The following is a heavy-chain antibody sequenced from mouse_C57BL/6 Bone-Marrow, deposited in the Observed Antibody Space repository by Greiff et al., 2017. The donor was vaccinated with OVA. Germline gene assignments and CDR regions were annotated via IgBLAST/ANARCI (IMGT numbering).Heavy chain of an antibody. J-gene: IGHJ1*03. Sequence: VQLQQSGPGLVAPSQSLSITCTVSGFSLTSYAISWVRQPPGKGLEWLGVIWTGGGTNYNSALKSRLSISKDNSKSQVFLKMNSLQTDDTARYYCARGGTTVVATWDFDVWGTGTTVTVSS. CDR3: ARGGTTVVATWDFDV. CDR1: GFSLTSYA. V-gene: IGHV2-9-1*01. CDR2: IWTGGGT. D-gene: IGHD1-1*01.